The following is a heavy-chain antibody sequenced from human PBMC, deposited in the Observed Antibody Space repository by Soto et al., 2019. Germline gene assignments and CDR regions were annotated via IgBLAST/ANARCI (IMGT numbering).Heavy chain of an antibody. V-gene: IGHV3-74*01. CDR3: ASSMLLSLDLNY. CDR2: INTDGSST. Sequence: GGSLRLSCTASGFTFSSHWMNWVRQAPGTGLEWVSPINTDGSSTNYADYVKGRFTVSRDNAKNTLYLQMNSLRVEDTCVYYCASSMLLSLDLNYWGQGTLVTVS. CDR1: GFTFSSHW. D-gene: IGHD3-16*01. J-gene: IGHJ4*02.